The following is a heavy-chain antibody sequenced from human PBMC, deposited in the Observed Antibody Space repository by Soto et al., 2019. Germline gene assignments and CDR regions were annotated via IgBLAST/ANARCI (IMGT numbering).Heavy chain of an antibody. V-gene: IGHV3-23*01. CDR1: GFTFSDYA. CDR2: ISATGGNI. D-gene: IGHD3-16*01. J-gene: IGHJ2*01. Sequence: PGGSLRLSCVASGFTFSDYAMTWVRQAPGKGLEWVATISATGGNIEYTDSLKGRFTISRDNSKNTLYLRLNGLTSDDTAVHYCAKVAGGLGYFDLWGRGTLVTVSS. CDR3: AKVAGGLGYFDL.